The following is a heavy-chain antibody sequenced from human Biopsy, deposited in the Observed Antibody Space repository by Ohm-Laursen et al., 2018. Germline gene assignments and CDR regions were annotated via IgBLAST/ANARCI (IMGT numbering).Heavy chain of an antibody. D-gene: IGHD5-18*01. CDR1: GFTFSNYA. CDR2: IRSGGDYM. CDR3: AKAGRGYIDY. V-gene: IGHV3-21*01. Sequence: SLRLSCAASGFTFSNYAMHWVRQAPGKGLEWVSSIRSGGDYMFYADSVKGRFTISRDNAKNSLYLQMNSLRVEDTAVYYCAKAGRGYIDYWGQGTLVIVSS. J-gene: IGHJ4*02.